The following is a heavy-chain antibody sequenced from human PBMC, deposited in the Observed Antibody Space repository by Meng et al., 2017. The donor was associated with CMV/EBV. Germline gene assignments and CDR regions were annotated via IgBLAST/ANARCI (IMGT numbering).Heavy chain of an antibody. CDR3: ARGLEWLLLGIFDY. V-gene: IGHV3-30-3*01. CDR1: GFTFSSYA. CDR2: ISYDGSNK. D-gene: IGHD3-3*01. J-gene: IGHJ4*02. Sequence: GESLKISCAASGFTFSSYAMHWVRQAPGKGLEWVAVISYDGSNKYYADSVKGRFTISRDNAKNSLYLQMNSLRAEDTAVYYCARGLEWLLLGIFDYWGQGTLVTVSS.